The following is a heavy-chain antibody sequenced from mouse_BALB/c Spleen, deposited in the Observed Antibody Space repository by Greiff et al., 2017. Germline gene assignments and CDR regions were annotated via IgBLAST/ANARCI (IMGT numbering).Heavy chain of an antibody. CDR1: RFNIKDTY. V-gene: IGHV14-3*02. D-gene: IGHD4-1*01. CDR3: ASGTGAGFAY. Sequence: EVQLQQSGAELVKPGASVKLSCTASRFNIKDTYMHWVKQRPEQGLEWIGRIDPANGNTKYDPKFQGKATITADTSSNTAYLQLSSLTSEDTAVYYCASGTGAGFAYWGQGTLVTVSA. J-gene: IGHJ3*01. CDR2: IDPANGNT.